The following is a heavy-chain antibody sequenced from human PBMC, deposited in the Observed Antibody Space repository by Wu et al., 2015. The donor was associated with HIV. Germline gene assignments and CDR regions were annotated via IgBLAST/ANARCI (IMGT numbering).Heavy chain of an antibody. J-gene: IGHJ3*02. CDR2: IIPLFGTA. V-gene: IGHV1-69*12. CDR1: GGTFSSYA. CDR3: ASSYYDSSGYYYAGAFDI. Sequence: QVQLVQSGAEVKKPGSSVKVPCKASGGTFSSYAINWVRQAPGQGLEWMGGIIPLFGTANYAQKFQGRVTITADESTSTTYMELSSLRSEDTAVFYCASSYYDSSGYYYAGAFDIWGQGTMVTVSS. D-gene: IGHD3-22*01.